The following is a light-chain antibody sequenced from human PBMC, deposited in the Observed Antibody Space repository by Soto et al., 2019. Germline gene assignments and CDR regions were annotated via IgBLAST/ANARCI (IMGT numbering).Light chain of an antibody. CDR1: QSISSY. CDR2: AAS. Sequence: DIQMTQSPSSLSASVGDRVTITCRASQSISSYLNWYQQKPGKAPKLLIYAASNLQSGVPSRFSGSGSGTDFTLNISSLQPEDFAVYYCQHYVTWPLTFGGGTKVESK. CDR3: QHYVTWPLT. J-gene: IGKJ4*01. V-gene: IGKV1-39*01.